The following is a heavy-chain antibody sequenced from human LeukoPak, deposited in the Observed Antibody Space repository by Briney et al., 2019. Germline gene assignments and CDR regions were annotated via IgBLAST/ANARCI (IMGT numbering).Heavy chain of an antibody. D-gene: IGHD3-22*01. CDR2: IFHDGST. V-gene: IGHV4-4*02. CDR1: GNSISSNYW. CDR3: TREVNYDSSGM. Sequence: SETLSLTCTVSGNSISSNYWWSWVRQPPGKGLEWIGEIFHDGSTNYNPSLESRLSMSVDKSKNQFSLELTSVTAADTAVYYCTREVNYDSSGMWGQGTMVIVSS. J-gene: IGHJ3*01.